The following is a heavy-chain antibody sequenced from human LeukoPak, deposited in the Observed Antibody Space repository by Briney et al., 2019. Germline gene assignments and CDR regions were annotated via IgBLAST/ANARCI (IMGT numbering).Heavy chain of an antibody. Sequence: GGSLRLSCAASGFXFSSYWMSWVRQAPGKGREWVADIKQDGSEKYYVDSVKGRFTISRDNAKNSLYLQMNILRAEDTAVYYCASDREYYYGSGSFDYWGQGTLVTVSS. CDR1: GFXFSSYW. V-gene: IGHV3-7*04. CDR2: IKQDGSEK. J-gene: IGHJ4*02. CDR3: ASDREYYYGSGSFDY. D-gene: IGHD3-10*01.